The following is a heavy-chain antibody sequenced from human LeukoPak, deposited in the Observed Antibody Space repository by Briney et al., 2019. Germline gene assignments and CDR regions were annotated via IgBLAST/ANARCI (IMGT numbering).Heavy chain of an antibody. CDR1: GGPISSTSYY. D-gene: IGHD2-15*01. CDR3: AIGRIYCSGGSCYSDAFDI. Sequence: SETLSLTCTVSGGPISSTSYYWGWIRQPPGKGLEWIGSFYYSGSTYYNPSLKSRVTVSVDTSKNQFSLKLSSVTAADTAVYYCAIGRIYCSGGSCYSDAFDIWGQGTMVTVSS. V-gene: IGHV4-39*07. J-gene: IGHJ3*02. CDR2: FYYSGST.